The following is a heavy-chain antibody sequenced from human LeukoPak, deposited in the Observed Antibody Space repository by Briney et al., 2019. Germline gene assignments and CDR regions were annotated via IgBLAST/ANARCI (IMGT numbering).Heavy chain of an antibody. J-gene: IGHJ4*02. V-gene: IGHV4-59*12. CDR1: GGSISSYY. D-gene: IGHD5-12*01. CDR2: LYSGST. CDR3: ARDGSSGYGSLDY. Sequence: SETLSLTCTVSGGSISSYYWSWIRQPPGKGLEWIGSLYSGSTYYNPSLKSRVTISVDTSKNQFSLKLSSVTAADTAVYYCARDGSSGYGSLDYWGQGTLVTVSS.